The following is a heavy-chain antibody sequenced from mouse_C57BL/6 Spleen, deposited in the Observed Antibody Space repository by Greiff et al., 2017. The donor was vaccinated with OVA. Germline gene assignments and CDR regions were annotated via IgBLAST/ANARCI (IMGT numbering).Heavy chain of an antibody. CDR3: ARGRDSSCLFDY. J-gene: IGHJ2*01. D-gene: IGHD3-2*02. CDR1: GYAFSSSW. CDR2: IYPGDGDT. Sequence: VQLQQSGPELVKPGASVKISCKASGYAFSSSWLNWVKQRPGKGLEWIGRIYPGDGDTNYNGKFKGKATLTADKSSSTAYMQLSSLTSEDSAVYFCARGRDSSCLFDYWGQGTTLTVSS. V-gene: IGHV1-82*01.